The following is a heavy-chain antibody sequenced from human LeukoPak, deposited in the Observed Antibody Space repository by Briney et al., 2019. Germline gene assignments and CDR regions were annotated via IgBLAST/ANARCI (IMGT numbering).Heavy chain of an antibody. D-gene: IGHD2-15*01. Sequence: SETLSLTCAVYGGSFSGYYWSWIRQPPGKGLEWIGEINHSGSTNYNPSLKSRVTISVDTSKNQFSLKLSSVTAADTAVYYCARAVGYCSGGSCYPAFDPWGQGTLVTVSS. CDR3: ARAVGYCSGGSCYPAFDP. J-gene: IGHJ5*02. CDR1: GGSFSGYY. CDR2: INHSGST. V-gene: IGHV4-34*01.